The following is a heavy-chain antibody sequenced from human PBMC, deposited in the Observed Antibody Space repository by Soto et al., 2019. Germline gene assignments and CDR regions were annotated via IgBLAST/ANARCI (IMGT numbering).Heavy chain of an antibody. CDR3: AKDRGVVVPAAPTGHDAFDI. D-gene: IGHD2-2*01. CDR1: GFTFSSYA. V-gene: IGHV3-23*01. J-gene: IGHJ3*02. CDR2: ISGSGGST. Sequence: GGSLRLSCAASGFTFSSYAMSWVRQAPGKGLEWVSAISGSGGSTYYADSVKGRFTISRDNSKNTLYLKMNSLSAEDTAVYYCAKDRGVVVPAAPTGHDAFDIWGQGTMVTVSS.